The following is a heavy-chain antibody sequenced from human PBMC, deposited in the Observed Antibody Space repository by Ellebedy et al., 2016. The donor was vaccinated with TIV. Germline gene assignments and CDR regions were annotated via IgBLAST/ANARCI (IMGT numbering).Heavy chain of an antibody. CDR3: AKTVVNTD. CDR2: ITRRANGGTT. CDR1: GFTISDDY. D-gene: IGHD3-22*01. V-gene: IGHV3-71*01. Sequence: GGSLRLSCAASGFTISDDYMDWVRQAPGKGLEWIGFITRRANGGTTEYAASVKGRFTISKDDSKNSLYLQMNSLRAEDTAVYYCAKTVVNTDWGQGTLVTVSS. J-gene: IGHJ4*02.